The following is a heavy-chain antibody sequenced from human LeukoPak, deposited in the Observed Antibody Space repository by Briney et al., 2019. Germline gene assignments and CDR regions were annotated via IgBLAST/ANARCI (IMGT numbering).Heavy chain of an antibody. V-gene: IGHV3-21*01. CDR1: GFTFSSYS. J-gene: IGHJ3*02. Sequence: GGSLRLSCAASGFTFSSYSMNWVRQAPGKGLEWVSSISSSSSYIYYAHSLKGRFTISRDNAKNSLYLQMNSLRAEDMAVYYCARVRSPGAFDIWGQGTMVTVSS. CDR3: ARVRSPGAFDI. D-gene: IGHD1-26*01. CDR2: ISSSSSYI.